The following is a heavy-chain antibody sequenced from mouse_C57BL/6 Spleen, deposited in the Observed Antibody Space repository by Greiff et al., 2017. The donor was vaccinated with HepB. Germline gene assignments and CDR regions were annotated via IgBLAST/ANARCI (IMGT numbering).Heavy chain of an antibody. D-gene: IGHD1-1*01. J-gene: IGHJ3*01. CDR2: IYPGSGST. Sequence: VQLQQPGAELVKPGASVKMSCKASGYTFTSYWITWVKQRPGQGLEWIGDIYPGSGSTNYNEKFKSKATLTVDTSSSTAYMQLSSLTSEDSAVYYCARSGSKEAWFAYWGQGTLVTVSA. CDR3: ARSGSKEAWFAY. V-gene: IGHV1-55*01. CDR1: GYTFTSYW.